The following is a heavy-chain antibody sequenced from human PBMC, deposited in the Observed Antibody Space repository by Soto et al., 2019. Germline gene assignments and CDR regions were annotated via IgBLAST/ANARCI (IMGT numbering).Heavy chain of an antibody. CDR1: GFTFSSSA. CDR2: ISGGDGSP. J-gene: IGHJ4*02. CDR3: AKWHTYNYDSLAFSGFDC. Sequence: GGSLRLSCTSSGFTFSSSAMTWVRQAPGKGLEWVSAISGGDGSPSYADSVKGRFTISRDNSKNTLYLHMNSLRADDTAAYYCAKWHTYNYDSLAFSGFDCWGQGTQVTVSS. V-gene: IGHV3-23*01. D-gene: IGHD3-16*01.